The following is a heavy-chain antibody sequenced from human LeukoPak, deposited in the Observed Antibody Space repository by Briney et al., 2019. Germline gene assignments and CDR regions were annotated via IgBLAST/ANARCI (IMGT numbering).Heavy chain of an antibody. V-gene: IGHV3-48*04. J-gene: IGHJ4*02. CDR3: ARARYNYGCDY. Sequence: PGGSLRLSCAASGFTFSNYNMNWVRQAPGKGLEWVSYISSSSSTIYYADSVKGRFTISRDNTKNSLYLQMNSLRAEDTAVYYCARARYNYGCDYWGQGTLVTVSS. CDR1: GFTFSNYN. D-gene: IGHD5-24*01. CDR2: ISSSSSTI.